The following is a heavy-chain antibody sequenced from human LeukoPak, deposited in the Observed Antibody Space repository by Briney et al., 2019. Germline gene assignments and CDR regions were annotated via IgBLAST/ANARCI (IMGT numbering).Heavy chain of an antibody. CDR2: IHHSGII. V-gene: IGHV4-4*08. CDR3: ARESRGWYEGS. CDR1: GGSISSYY. D-gene: IGHD6-19*01. J-gene: IGHJ5*02. Sequence: PSETLSLTCTVSGGSISSYYWGWIRQPAGKGLEWIGSIHHSGIIYYTPSLESRVTISLDTSKNQFSLRLFSLTAADTAVYYCARESRGWYEGSWGQGTLVTVSS.